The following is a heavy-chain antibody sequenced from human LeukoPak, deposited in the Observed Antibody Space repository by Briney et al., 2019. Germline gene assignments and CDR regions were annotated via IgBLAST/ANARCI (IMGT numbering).Heavy chain of an antibody. D-gene: IGHD1-14*01. CDR2: VSHSGTT. CDR3: ARQTGGRFDP. Sequence: SETLSLTCVVSGGSITSYSYSWIRQSPGKGLEWIGIVSHSGTTNYNPSLESRVTISVDTSKNQFSLKLNSVTAADTAVYYCARQTGGRFDPWGQGTLVTVSS. J-gene: IGHJ5*02. V-gene: IGHV4-59*01. CDR1: GGSITSYS.